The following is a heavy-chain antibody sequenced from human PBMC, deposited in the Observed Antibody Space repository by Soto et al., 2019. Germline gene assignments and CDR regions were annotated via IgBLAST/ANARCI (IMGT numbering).Heavy chain of an antibody. CDR2: ISGSGGST. V-gene: IGHV3-23*01. CDR3: AKDPNYYYDSSGYPGDY. D-gene: IGHD3-22*01. CDR1: GFTFSSYA. J-gene: IGHJ4*02. Sequence: RGSLRLSCAASGFTFSSYAMSWVRQAPGKGLEWVSAISGSGGSTYYADSVKGRFTISRDNSKNTLYLQMNSLRAEDTAVYYCAKDPNYYYDSSGYPGDYWGQGTLVTVSS.